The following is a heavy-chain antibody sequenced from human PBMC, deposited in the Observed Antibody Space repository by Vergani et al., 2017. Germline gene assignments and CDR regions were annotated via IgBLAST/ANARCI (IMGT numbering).Heavy chain of an antibody. CDR1: GFTFDDYA. Sequence: VQLVESGGGVVQPGRSLRLSCAASGFTFDDYAMHWVRQAPGKGLEWVSGISWNSGSIGYADSVKGRFTISRDNAKNSLYLQMNSLRAEDTALYYCAKDRGYDYYDSSGPFDYWGQGTLVTVSS. CDR2: ISWNSGSI. D-gene: IGHD3-22*01. V-gene: IGHV3-9*01. CDR3: AKDRGYDYYDSSGPFDY. J-gene: IGHJ4*02.